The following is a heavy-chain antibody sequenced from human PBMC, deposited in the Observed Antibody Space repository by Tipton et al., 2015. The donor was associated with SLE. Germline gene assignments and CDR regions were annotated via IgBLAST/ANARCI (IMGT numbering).Heavy chain of an antibody. CDR3: ARGLVSSTKLWWFDP. CDR1: GFTFSSYE. V-gene: IGHV3-48*03. CDR2: ISSSGSTI. D-gene: IGHD2-2*01. Sequence: SLRLSCAASGFTFSSYEMNWVRQAPGKGLEWVSYISSSGSTIYYADSVKGRFTISRDNAKNSLYLQMNSLRAEDTAVYYCARGLVSSTKLWWFDPWGQGTLVTVSS. J-gene: IGHJ5*02.